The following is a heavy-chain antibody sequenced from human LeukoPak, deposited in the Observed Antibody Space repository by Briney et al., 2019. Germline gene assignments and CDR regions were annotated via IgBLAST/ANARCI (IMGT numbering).Heavy chain of an antibody. D-gene: IGHD3-22*01. J-gene: IGHJ4*02. CDR1: GGTFSSYA. CDR2: IIPIFGTA. V-gene: IGHV1-69*05. Sequence: SVKVSCKASGGTFSSYAISWERQAPGQGLEWMGRIIPIFGTANYAQKFQGRVTITTDESTSTAYMELSSLRSGDTAVYYCARDGVGYYDSSGYYLFDYWGQGTLVTVSS. CDR3: ARDGVGYYDSSGYYLFDY.